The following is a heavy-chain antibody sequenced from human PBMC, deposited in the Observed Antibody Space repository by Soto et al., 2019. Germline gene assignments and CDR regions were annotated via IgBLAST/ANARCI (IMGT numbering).Heavy chain of an antibody. CDR1: GFTVSSNY. CDR3: ASGTLSGYSSGWYSRAFDI. D-gene: IGHD6-19*01. Sequence: GGSLRLSCAASGFTVSSNYMSWVRQAPGEGLEWVSVIYSGGSTYYADSVKGRFTISRDNSKNTLYLQMDSLRAEDTAVYYCASGTLSGYSSGWYSRAFDIWGQGTMVTV. V-gene: IGHV3-53*01. CDR2: IYSGGST. J-gene: IGHJ3*02.